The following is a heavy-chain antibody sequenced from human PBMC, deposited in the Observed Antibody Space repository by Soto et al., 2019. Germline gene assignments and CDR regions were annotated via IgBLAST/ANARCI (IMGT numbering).Heavy chain of an antibody. J-gene: IGHJ4*02. Sequence: EVQLLESGGGLVQPGGSLRLSCAASGFTFSTYAMSWVRQAPGKGLEWVSGISGSGGSTYYADSVKGRFTISRDNSNNTLYLQMSSLRAEDTAVYYCAKDRKSGSGWYLDYWGQGTLVTVSS. CDR3: AKDRKSGSGWYLDY. CDR1: GFTFSTYA. D-gene: IGHD6-19*01. V-gene: IGHV3-23*01. CDR2: ISGSGGST.